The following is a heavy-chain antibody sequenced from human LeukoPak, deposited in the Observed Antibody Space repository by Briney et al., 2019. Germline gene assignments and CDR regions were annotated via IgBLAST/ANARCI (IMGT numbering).Heavy chain of an antibody. J-gene: IGHJ3*02. CDR1: GGSFSGYY. D-gene: IGHD2-2*01. CDR3: AGGDLLPDAFDI. V-gene: IGHV4-34*01. CDR2: INHSGST. Sequence: SETLSLTCAVYGGSFSGYYWSWIRQPPGKGLEWIGEINHSGSTNYNPSLKSRVTISVDTSNNQFSLKLSSVTAADTAVYYCAGGDLLPDAFDIWGQGTMVTVSS.